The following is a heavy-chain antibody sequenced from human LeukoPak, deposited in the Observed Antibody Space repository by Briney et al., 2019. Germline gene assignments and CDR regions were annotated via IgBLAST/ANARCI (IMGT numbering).Heavy chain of an antibody. Sequence: SETLSLTCAVYGGSFSGYYWSWIRQPPGKGLEWIGEINHSGSTNYNPSLKRRVTISVDKSKNQFSLKLSSVTAADTAVYYCARHSSSWYYPEYLQHWGQGTLVTVSS. J-gene: IGHJ1*01. CDR3: ARHSSSWYYPEYLQH. CDR1: GGSFSGYY. D-gene: IGHD6-13*01. CDR2: INHSGST. V-gene: IGHV4-34*01.